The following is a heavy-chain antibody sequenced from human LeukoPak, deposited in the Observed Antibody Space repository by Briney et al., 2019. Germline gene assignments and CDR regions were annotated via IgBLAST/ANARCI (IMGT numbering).Heavy chain of an antibody. D-gene: IGHD1-26*01. CDR3: ARRSGTYAFDI. V-gene: IGHV4-59*08. J-gene: IGHJ3*02. CDR1: GAVISNYY. Sequence: SETLSLTCTVSGAVISNYYWSWIRQPPGKGLEWMGYISYRGSTNYSPSLKSRVAISVDTSKNQISLNMHSVTAAGTAVYYCARRSGTYAFDIWGQGAMVTVSS. CDR2: ISYRGST.